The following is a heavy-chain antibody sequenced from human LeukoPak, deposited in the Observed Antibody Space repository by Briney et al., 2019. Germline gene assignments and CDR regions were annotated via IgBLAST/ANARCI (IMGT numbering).Heavy chain of an antibody. CDR3: ARRGRDGYYFDY. CDR2: IYYSGST. D-gene: IGHD5-24*01. CDR1: GGSFSGYY. Sequence: PSETLSLTCAVYGGSFSGYYWSWIRQPPGKGLEWIGYIYYSGSTNYNPSLKSRVTISVDTSKNQFSLKLSSVTAADTAVYYCARRGRDGYYFDYWGQGTLVTVSS. V-gene: IGHV4-59*08. J-gene: IGHJ4*02.